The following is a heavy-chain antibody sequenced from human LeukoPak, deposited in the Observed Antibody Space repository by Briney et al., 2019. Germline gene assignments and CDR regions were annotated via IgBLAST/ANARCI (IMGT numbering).Heavy chain of an antibody. CDR2: IYPGDSDT. V-gene: IGHV5-51*01. D-gene: IGHD3-22*01. J-gene: IGHJ4*02. Sequence: GESLKISCKGSGYSFTSYWIGWVRQMPGKGLERMGIIYPGDSDTRYNPSFQGQVTISADKSSSTAYLQWSSLKASDTAMYYCATRLSGYYVYSFDYWGQGTLVTVSS. CDR1: GYSFTSYW. CDR3: ATRLSGYYVYSFDY.